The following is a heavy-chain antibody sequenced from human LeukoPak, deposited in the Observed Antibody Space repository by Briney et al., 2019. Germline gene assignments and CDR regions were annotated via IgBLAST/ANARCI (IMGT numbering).Heavy chain of an antibody. CDR3: ARADLMVRGVIIPRMDV. J-gene: IGHJ6*03. CDR2: ISSSGSTI. CDR1: GFTFRSYE. V-gene: IGHV3-48*03. D-gene: IGHD3-10*01. Sequence: SCKASGFTFRSYEMNWVRQAPGKGQEWVSYISSSGSTIYYADSVKGRFTISRDNAKNSLYLQMNSLRAEDTAVYYCARADLMVRGVIIPRMDVWGKGTTVTISS.